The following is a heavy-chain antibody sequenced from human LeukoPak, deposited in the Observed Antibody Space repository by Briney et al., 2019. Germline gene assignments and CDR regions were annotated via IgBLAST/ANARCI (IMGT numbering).Heavy chain of an antibody. J-gene: IGHJ4*02. CDR3: ARHHYCTNGVCPRYYFDY. CDR1: GGTFSSYA. Sequence: SVKVSCKASGGTFSSYAISWVRQAPGQGLEWMGRIIPIFGTANYAQRFQGRVTITTDESTSTAYMELSSLRSEDTAVYYCARHHYCTNGVCPRYYFDYWGQGTLVTVSS. CDR2: IIPIFGTA. D-gene: IGHD2-8*01. V-gene: IGHV1-69*05.